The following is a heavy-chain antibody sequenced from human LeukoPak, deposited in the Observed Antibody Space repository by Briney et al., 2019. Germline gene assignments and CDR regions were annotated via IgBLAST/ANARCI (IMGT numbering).Heavy chain of an antibody. V-gene: IGHV4-34*01. CDR2: INHSGST. Sequence: PSETLSLTCAVYGGSFSGYYWSWIRQPPGKGLEWIGEINHSGSTNYNPSLKSRVTISVDTSKNQFSLKLSSVTAADTAVYYCAGQYDSSGYYSSWYLDLWGRSTLVTVSS. J-gene: IGHJ2*01. D-gene: IGHD3-22*01. CDR1: GGSFSGYY. CDR3: AGQYDSSGYYSSWYLDL.